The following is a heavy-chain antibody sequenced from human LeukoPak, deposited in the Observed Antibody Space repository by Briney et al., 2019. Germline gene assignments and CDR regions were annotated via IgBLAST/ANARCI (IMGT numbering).Heavy chain of an antibody. CDR3: ARRGSGYGYGY. CDR1: GYALIDYY. D-gene: IGHD5-18*01. J-gene: IGHJ4*02. V-gene: IGHV1-2*02. Sequence: ASVKVSCKASGYALIDYYMHWVRQAPGQGLEWMGWINPNNDDTNYAQKFQGRVTMTRDTSITTAYMELNSLTSDDTAVYYCARRGSGYGYGYWGQGTLVTVSS. CDR2: INPNNDDT.